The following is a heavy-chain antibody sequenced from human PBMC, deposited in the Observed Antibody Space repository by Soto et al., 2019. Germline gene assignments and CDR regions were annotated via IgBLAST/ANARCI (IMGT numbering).Heavy chain of an antibody. D-gene: IGHD2-2*01. Sequence: QVQLVESGGGVVQPGRSLRLSCAASGFTFSSYGMHWVRQAPGKGLEWVAVIWYDGSNKYDADSVKGRFTISRDNSKNTLYLQMNSLRAEDTAVYYCARVANRLVPAAYWYFDLWGRGTLVTVSS. J-gene: IGHJ2*01. V-gene: IGHV3-33*01. CDR2: IWYDGSNK. CDR1: GFTFSSYG. CDR3: ARVANRLVPAAYWYFDL.